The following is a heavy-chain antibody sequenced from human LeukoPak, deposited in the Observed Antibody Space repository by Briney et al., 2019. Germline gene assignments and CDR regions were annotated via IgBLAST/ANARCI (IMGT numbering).Heavy chain of an antibody. CDR3: ARDESTMVRTPDY. V-gene: IGHV3-21*01. D-gene: IGHD3-10*01. Sequence: GGSLRLSCAASGFTFSSYAMSWVRQAPGKGLEWVSSISSSSSYIYYADSVKGRFTISRDNAKNSIYLQMNSLRAEDTAVYYCARDESTMVRTPDYWGQGTLVTVSS. CDR2: ISSSSSYI. J-gene: IGHJ4*02. CDR1: GFTFSSYA.